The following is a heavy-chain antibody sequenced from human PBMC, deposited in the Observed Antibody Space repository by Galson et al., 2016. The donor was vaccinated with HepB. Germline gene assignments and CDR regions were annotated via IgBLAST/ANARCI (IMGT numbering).Heavy chain of an antibody. Sequence: SVKVSCKASGGTFSSYAISWVRQAPGQGLEWMGGIIPIFGTANYALKFQGRVTITADESTSTAYMELRSLRSDDTAVYYCARDPTYGGNYRPYYFDYWGQGTLVTVSS. CDR1: GGTFSSYA. CDR3: ARDPTYGGNYRPYYFDY. CDR2: IIPIFGTA. J-gene: IGHJ4*02. V-gene: IGHV1-69*13. D-gene: IGHD1-26*01.